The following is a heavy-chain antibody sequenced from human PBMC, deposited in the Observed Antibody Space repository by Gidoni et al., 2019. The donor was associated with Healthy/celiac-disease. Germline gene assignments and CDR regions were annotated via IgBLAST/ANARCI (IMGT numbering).Heavy chain of an antibody. CDR2: IYYSGST. J-gene: IGHJ6*02. CDR1: GASISRSSYY. D-gene: IGHD3-9*01. CDR3: ARGRGYFEQYYYYYYGMDV. V-gene: IGHV4-39*01. Sequence: QLQLQESGPGLVKPSETLSLTCTVSGASISRSSYYWGWFRPPPGKGLEWIGSIYYSGSTYYNPSLKSRVTISVDTSKNQFSLKLSSVTAADTAVYYCARGRGYFEQYYYYYYGMDVWGQGTTVTVSS.